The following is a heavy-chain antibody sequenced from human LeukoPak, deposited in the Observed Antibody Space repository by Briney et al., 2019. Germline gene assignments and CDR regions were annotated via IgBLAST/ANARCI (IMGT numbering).Heavy chain of an antibody. CDR2: IKQDGSEK. J-gene: IGHJ5*02. Sequence: QSGGSLRLSCAASGFTFSSYGMHWVRQAPGKGLEWVANIKQDGSEKYYVDSVKGRFTISRDNAKNSLYLQMNSLRAEDTAVYYCAREGFGSFWYNWNDEINWFDPWGQGTLVTVSS. CDR3: AREGFGSFWYNWNDEINWFDP. D-gene: IGHD1-1*01. CDR1: GFTFSSYG. V-gene: IGHV3-7*01.